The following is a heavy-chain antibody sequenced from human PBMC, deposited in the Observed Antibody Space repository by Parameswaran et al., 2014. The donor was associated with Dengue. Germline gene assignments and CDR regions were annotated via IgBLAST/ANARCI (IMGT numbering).Heavy chain of an antibody. CDR1: GGSFSGYY. CDR2: INHSGST. D-gene: IGHD2-2*01. Sequence: SETLSLTCAVYGGSFSGYYWSWIRQPPGKGLEWIGEINHSGSTNYNPSLKSRVTISVDTSKNQFSLKLSSVTAADTAVYYCARGALRYCSSTSCIKRRNYYYYGMDVWGQGTTVTVSS. CDR3: ARGALRYCSSTSCIKRRNYYYYGMDV. J-gene: IGHJ6*02. V-gene: IGHV4-34*01.